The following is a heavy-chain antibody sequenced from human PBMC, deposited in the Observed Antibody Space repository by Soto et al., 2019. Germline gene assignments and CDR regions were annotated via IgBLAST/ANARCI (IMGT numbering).Heavy chain of an antibody. D-gene: IGHD1-26*01. V-gene: IGHV1-2*06. J-gene: IGHJ5*02. Sequence: QVQLVQSGAEVKKPGASVKVSCKASGYTFIGYYIHWVRQAPGQGLEWMGRINPRSGDTTYAQKFQGMLTMTRDTSISTAYMELSSLISDDTAVYYCGRDGVGATPLGWFDPWGQGSLVTVSS. CDR3: GRDGVGATPLGWFDP. CDR1: GYTFIGYY. CDR2: INPRSGDT.